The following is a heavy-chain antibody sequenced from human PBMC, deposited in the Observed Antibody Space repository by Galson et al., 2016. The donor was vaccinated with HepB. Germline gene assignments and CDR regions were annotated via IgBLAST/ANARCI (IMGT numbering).Heavy chain of an antibody. V-gene: IGHV1-18*01. CDR1: GYTFATHG. J-gene: IGHJ4*02. CDR2: VRVFDGHT. D-gene: IGHD6-13*01. Sequence: SVKVSCKASGYTFATHGISWVRQAPGEGLEWMGWVRVFDGHTDSAQKFQDSVSFTADTSTNTAYMELRSLTYDDTAVYFCAREQSSSWSPFDYWGQGTLVAVSS. CDR3: AREQSSSWSPFDY.